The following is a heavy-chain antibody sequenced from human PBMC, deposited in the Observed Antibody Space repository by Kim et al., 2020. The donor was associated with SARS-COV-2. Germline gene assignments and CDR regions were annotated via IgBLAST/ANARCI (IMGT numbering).Heavy chain of an antibody. Sequence: GGSLRLSCAASGFTFSNAWMSWVRQAPGKGLEWVGRIKSKTDGGTTDYAAPVKGRFTISRDDSKNTLYLQMNSLKTEDTAVYYCTTDPAASYDILTGYRPFDYWGQGTLVTVSS. J-gene: IGHJ4*02. CDR3: TTDPAASYDILTGYRPFDY. CDR2: IKSKTDGGTT. V-gene: IGHV3-15*01. CDR1: GFTFSNAW. D-gene: IGHD3-9*01.